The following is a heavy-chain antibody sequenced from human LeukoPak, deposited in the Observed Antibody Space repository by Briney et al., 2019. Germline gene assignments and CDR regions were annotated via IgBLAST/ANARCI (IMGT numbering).Heavy chain of an antibody. Sequence: SETLSLTCTVSGGSLSSDRFYGTSVRQPAGKGLEWIGRIKSSNTNYNPSLKSRVSISLDTSTNQFSLKLSSLPAADTAVYYCARVPDWTYVPDYWGQGTLVPVSS. J-gene: IGHJ4*02. CDR1: GGSLSSDRFY. V-gene: IGHV4-61*02. D-gene: IGHD3-16*01. CDR3: ARVPDWTYVPDY. CDR2: IKSSNT.